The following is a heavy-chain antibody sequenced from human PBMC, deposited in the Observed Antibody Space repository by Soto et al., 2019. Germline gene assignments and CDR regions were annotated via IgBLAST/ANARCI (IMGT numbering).Heavy chain of an antibody. CDR3: ARDLTRYSSGSSRFDP. V-gene: IGHV1-18*01. J-gene: IGHJ5*02. CDR1: GYTFTSYG. Sequence: ASVKVYCKASGYTFTSYGISWVRQAPGQGLEWMGWISAYNGNTNYAQKLQGRVTMTTDTSTSTAYMELRSLRSDDTAVYYCARDLTRYSSGSSRFDPWGQGTLVTVSS. CDR2: ISAYNGNT. D-gene: IGHD6-19*01.